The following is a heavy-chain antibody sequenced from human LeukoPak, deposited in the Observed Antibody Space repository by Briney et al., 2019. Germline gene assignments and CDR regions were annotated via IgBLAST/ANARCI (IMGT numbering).Heavy chain of an antibody. D-gene: IGHD2-15*01. V-gene: IGHV4-34*01. Sequence: SETLSLTCAVYGGSFSGYYWSWIRQPPGKGLEWIGEINHSGSTNYNPSLKSRVTISVDTSKNQFSLKLSSVTAADTAVYYCARLRSGGGSSLDYYYYYMDVWGKGTTVTVSS. J-gene: IGHJ6*03. CDR2: INHSGST. CDR1: GGSFSGYY. CDR3: ARLRSGGGSSLDYYYYYMDV.